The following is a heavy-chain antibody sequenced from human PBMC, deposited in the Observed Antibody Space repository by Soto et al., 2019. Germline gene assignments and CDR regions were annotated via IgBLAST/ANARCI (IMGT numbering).Heavy chain of an antibody. J-gene: IGHJ3*01. CDR3: ARVNYDNGHAFDV. V-gene: IGHV1-18*01. CDR2: ISAYNGNT. D-gene: IGHD3-22*01. Sequence: QVQLVQSGAEVKKPGASVKVCCKASGYTFTSYGISWVRQAPGQGLEWMGWISAYNGNTIYAQKVQGRVSMTTDTSTSTAYMELRSLRSDDTAVYHCARVNYDNGHAFDVWGQGTMVTVSS. CDR1: GYTFTSYG.